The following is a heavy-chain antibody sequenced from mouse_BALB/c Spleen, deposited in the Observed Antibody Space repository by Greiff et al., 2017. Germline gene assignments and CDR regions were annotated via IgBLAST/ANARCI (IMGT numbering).Heavy chain of an antibody. Sequence: QVQLQQSAAELARPGASVKMSCKASGYTFTSYTMHWVKQRPGQGLEWIGYINPSSGYTEYNQKFKDKTTLTADKSSSTAYMQLSSLTSEDSAVYYCARSPPYGNWDEDYWGQGTTLTVSS. CDR1: GYTFTSYT. J-gene: IGHJ2*01. V-gene: IGHV1-4*02. D-gene: IGHD2-1*01. CDR3: ARSPPYGNWDEDY. CDR2: INPSSGYT.